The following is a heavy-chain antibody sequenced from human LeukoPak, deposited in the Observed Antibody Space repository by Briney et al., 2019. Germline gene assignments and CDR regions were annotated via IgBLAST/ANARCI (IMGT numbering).Heavy chain of an antibody. CDR3: ASQTYYYGSGSYPY. Sequence: SETLSLTCAVYGGSFSDYYWSWIRQPPGKGLEWIGEINHSGSTNYNPSLKSRVTISVDTSKNQFSLKLSSVTAADTAVYYCASQTYYYGSGSYPYWGQGTLVTVSS. D-gene: IGHD3-10*01. J-gene: IGHJ4*02. V-gene: IGHV4-34*01. CDR1: GGSFSDYY. CDR2: INHSGST.